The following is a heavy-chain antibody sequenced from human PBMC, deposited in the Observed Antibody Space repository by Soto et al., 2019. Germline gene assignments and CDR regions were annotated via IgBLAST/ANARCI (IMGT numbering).Heavy chain of an antibody. CDR2: INSDGSST. Sequence: EVQLVESGGGLVQPGGSLRLSCAASGFTFRSYWMQWVRQAPGKGLVWVSWINSDGSSTSYSDSVKGRFTISRDNAKNTLYLQMNSLRAEDTAVYYCVSRGSSLNFDSLGQGTLVTVSS. J-gene: IGHJ4*02. CDR3: VSRGSSLNFDS. D-gene: IGHD6-6*01. CDR1: GFTFRSYW. V-gene: IGHV3-74*01.